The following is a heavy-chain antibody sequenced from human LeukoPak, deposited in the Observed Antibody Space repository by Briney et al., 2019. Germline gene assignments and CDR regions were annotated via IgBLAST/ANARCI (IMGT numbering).Heavy chain of an antibody. CDR3: ARDLPGRVPLHNWFDP. CDR1: GYTFTSYY. D-gene: IGHD2-2*01. J-gene: IGHJ5*02. Sequence: AASVKVSCKASGYTFTSYYMHWVRQAPGQGLEWMGIINPSGGSRSYAQKFQGRVTMTRDMSTSTVYMELSSLRSEDTAVYYCARDLPGRVPLHNWFDPWGQGTLVTVSS. CDR2: INPSGGSR. V-gene: IGHV1-46*01.